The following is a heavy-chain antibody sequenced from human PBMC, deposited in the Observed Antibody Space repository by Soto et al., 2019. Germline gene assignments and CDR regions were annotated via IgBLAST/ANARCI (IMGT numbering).Heavy chain of an antibody. CDR1: GFTVSSNY. V-gene: IGHV3-53*01. CDR3: ARATVTTTWYFDL. D-gene: IGHD4-17*01. Sequence: EVLLVESGGGLIQPGGSLRLSCAASGFTVSSNYMSWVRQAPGKGLEWVSVIYSGGSTYYADSVKGRFTISRDNSKNTLYLQMNSLRAEDTAVYYCARATVTTTWYFDLWGRGTLVTVSS. CDR2: IYSGGST. J-gene: IGHJ2*01.